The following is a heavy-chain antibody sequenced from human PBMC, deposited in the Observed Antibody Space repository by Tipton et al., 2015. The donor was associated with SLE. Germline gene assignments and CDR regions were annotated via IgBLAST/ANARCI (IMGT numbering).Heavy chain of an antibody. D-gene: IGHD2-2*03. V-gene: IGHV4-39*07. CDR2: INHSGST. J-gene: IGHJ4*02. CDR3: ARGLGSWVDY. CDR1: GGSISSNNYY. Sequence: LRLSCTVSGGSISSNNYYWGWIRQPPGKGLEWIGEINHSGSTNYNPSLKSRVTISVDTSKNQFSLKLSSVTAADTAVYYCARGLGSWVDYWGQGTLVTVSS.